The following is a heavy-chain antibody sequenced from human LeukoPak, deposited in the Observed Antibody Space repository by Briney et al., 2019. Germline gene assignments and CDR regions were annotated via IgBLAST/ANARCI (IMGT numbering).Heavy chain of an antibody. CDR3: ARGYFDSSGYSSPFDY. D-gene: IGHD3-22*01. CDR1: GYSISGGYY. V-gene: IGHV4-38-2*02. Sequence: WETLSLTCTVSGYSISGGYYWGWIRQPPGKGREWIGSIYHGGSTYYNPSLKSRVSISVDTSKNQFSLKLSSVTAADTAVYYCARGYFDSSGYSSPFDYWGQGTLITVSS. J-gene: IGHJ4*02. CDR2: IYHGGST.